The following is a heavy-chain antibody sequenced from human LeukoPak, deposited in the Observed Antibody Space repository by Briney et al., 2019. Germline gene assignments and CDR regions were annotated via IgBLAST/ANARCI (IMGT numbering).Heavy chain of an antibody. V-gene: IGHV1-8*03. Sequence: AAVTVSRKASGYSFNTFDINWVRQAPGQGLEWMGWMNPNTGKTGYAQKFQGRVTITGNSSISTVDMELSSLTSDDTAVYYCARGPLTGEHYHYYMDVWGKGTALTVFS. D-gene: IGHD7-27*01. CDR2: MNPNTGKT. J-gene: IGHJ6*03. CDR3: ARGPLTGEHYHYYMDV. CDR1: GYSFNTFD.